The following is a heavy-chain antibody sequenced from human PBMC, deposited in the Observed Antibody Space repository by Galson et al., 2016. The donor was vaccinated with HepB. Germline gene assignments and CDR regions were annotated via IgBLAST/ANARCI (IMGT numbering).Heavy chain of an antibody. CDR1: GGSIRSSGYF. Sequence: ETLSLTCTVSGGSIRSSGYFWGWLRQPPGKGLEWIGIIYDHGLTYYNPSLMSPVTMSVDASMNRFSLRLTSVTAADTAVYYCARHNHDISWIDPWGQGTLITVSS. CDR3: ARHNHDISWIDP. J-gene: IGHJ5*02. D-gene: IGHD1-14*01. V-gene: IGHV4-39*01. CDR2: IYDHGLT.